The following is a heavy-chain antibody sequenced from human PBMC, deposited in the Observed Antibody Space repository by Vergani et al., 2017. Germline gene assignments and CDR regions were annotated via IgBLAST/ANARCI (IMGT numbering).Heavy chain of an antibody. CDR1: GFPFRSYS. CDR2: ISSSSSTI. V-gene: IGHV3-48*02. Sequence: EVQLVESGGGLVQPGGSLRLSCAASGFPFRSYSMNWVRQAPGKGLEWVSYISSSSSTIYYADSVKGRFTISRDNAKNSLYLQMNSRRDEDPAVYYCARVYCSGSSCCSTEKYYYYYYMDVWGKGTTVTVSS. CDR3: ARVYCSGSSCCSTEKYYYYYYMDV. D-gene: IGHD2-15*01. J-gene: IGHJ6*03.